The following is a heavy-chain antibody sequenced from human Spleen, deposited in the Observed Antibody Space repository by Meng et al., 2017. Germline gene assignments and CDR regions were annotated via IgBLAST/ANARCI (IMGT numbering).Heavy chain of an antibody. J-gene: IGHJ4*02. D-gene: IGHD4-11*01. V-gene: IGHV4-4*02. CDR1: GASITNDNW. Sequence: QWQLQESGPGLVKPSGTLSLTCVVSGASITNDNWWTWLRQPPGKGLEWIGEIYHSGSTNYNPSLRGRVTMSVDKSKNQFSLKLSSVTAADTAVYYCARGPTTMAHDFDYWGQGTLVTVSS. CDR3: ARGPTTMAHDFDY. CDR2: IYHSGST.